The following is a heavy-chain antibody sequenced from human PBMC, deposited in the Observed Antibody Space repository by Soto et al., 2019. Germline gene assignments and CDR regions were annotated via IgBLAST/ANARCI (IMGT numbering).Heavy chain of an antibody. CDR1: GGTFSSYA. Sequence: QVQLVQSGAEVKKPGSSVKVSCKASGGTFSSYAISWVRQAPGQGLEWMGGIIPIFGTANYAQKFQGRVTITADKSTSTAYVELSSLRSEDTAVYYCARDATRVAGNYYYGMDVWGQGTTVTVSS. D-gene: IGHD2-15*01. CDR2: IIPIFGTA. V-gene: IGHV1-69*06. CDR3: ARDATRVAGNYYYGMDV. J-gene: IGHJ6*02.